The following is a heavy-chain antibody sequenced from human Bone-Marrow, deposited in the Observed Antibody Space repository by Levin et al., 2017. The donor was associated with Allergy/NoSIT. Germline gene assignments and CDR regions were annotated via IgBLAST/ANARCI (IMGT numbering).Heavy chain of an antibody. Sequence: KPGGSLRLSCAVSGGSFDDGFWSWIRQSPGKGLEWIGEVTHSGVTEYNPSLKSRVTISVDSSKKQFSLKVTSVTAADTGVYYCARQRCNNAGGCFGDDWFDSWGRGTLVTVSS. V-gene: IGHV4-34*01. CDR1: GGSFDDGF. D-gene: IGHD2-8*01. CDR2: VTHSGVT. J-gene: IGHJ5*01. CDR3: ARQRCNNAGGCFGDDWFDS.